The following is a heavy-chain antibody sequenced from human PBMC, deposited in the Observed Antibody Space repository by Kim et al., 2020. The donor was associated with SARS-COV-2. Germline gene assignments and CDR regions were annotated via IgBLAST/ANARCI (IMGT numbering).Heavy chain of an antibody. CDR2: ISGSVGTT. CDR1: GFTFSSYA. Sequence: GGSLRLSCAASGFTFSSYAMSWVRQAPGKGLEWVSAISGSVGTTYYADSVKGRFTISRDNSKNTLYLQMNSLRAEDTAVYYCAKDLSGSRPPAQVFDYWGQGTLVTVSS. J-gene: IGHJ4*02. CDR3: AKDLSGSRPPAQVFDY. V-gene: IGHV3-23*01. D-gene: IGHD3-10*01.